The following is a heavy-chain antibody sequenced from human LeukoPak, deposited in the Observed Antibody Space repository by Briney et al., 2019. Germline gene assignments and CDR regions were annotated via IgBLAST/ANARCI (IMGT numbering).Heavy chain of an antibody. J-gene: IGHJ6*02. CDR1: GFTFSSYA. D-gene: IGHD3-10*01. Sequence: GGSLRLSCAASGFTFSSYAMSWVRQAPGKGLEWVSAISGSGGSTYYADSVKGRFTISRDNSKNTLYLQMNSLRAEDTAVYYCAVDYGSGSYFFYYYYGMDVWGQGTTVTVSS. CDR3: AVDYGSGSYFFYYYYGMDV. V-gene: IGHV3-23*01. CDR2: ISGSGGST.